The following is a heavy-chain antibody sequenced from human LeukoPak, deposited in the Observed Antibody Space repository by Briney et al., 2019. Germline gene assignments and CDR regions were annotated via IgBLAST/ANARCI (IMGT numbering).Heavy chain of an antibody. CDR1: GGSISSYY. Sequence: SETLSLTCTVSGGSISSYYWSWIRQPPGKGLEWIGYIYYSGGTNYNPSLKSRVTISVDTSKNQFSLKLSSVTAADTAVYYCARHAGDYYDSSGYFTFDYWGQGTLVTVSS. V-gene: IGHV4-59*08. D-gene: IGHD3-22*01. CDR2: IYYSGGT. J-gene: IGHJ4*02. CDR3: ARHAGDYYDSSGYFTFDY.